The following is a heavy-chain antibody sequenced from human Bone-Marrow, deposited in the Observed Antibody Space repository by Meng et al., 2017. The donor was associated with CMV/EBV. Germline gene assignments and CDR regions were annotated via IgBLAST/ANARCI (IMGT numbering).Heavy chain of an antibody. CDR2: IWYDGSNK. D-gene: IGHD3-10*01. Sequence: GESLKISCAASGFTFSSYGMHWVRQAPGKGLEWVAVIWYDGSNKYHADSVKGRFTISRDNSKNTLYLQMNSLRAEDTAVYYCAKFYGSGSYTNYYYYGMDVWGQGTTVTVSS. CDR3: AKFYGSGSYTNYYYYGMDV. CDR1: GFTFSSYG. V-gene: IGHV3-33*06. J-gene: IGHJ6*02.